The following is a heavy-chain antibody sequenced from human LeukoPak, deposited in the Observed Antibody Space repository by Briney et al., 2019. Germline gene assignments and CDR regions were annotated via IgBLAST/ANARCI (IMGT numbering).Heavy chain of an antibody. V-gene: IGHV4-39*07. CDR2: IYYSGST. D-gene: IGHD3-10*01. CDR1: GGSISSSSYY. Sequence: SETLSLTCTVSGGSISSSSYYWGWIRQPPGKGLEWIGSIYYSGSTYYNPSLKSRVTISVDTSKNQFSLKLSSVTAADTAMYYCARDEGFDWGQGTLVTVSS. CDR3: ARDEGFD. J-gene: IGHJ4*02.